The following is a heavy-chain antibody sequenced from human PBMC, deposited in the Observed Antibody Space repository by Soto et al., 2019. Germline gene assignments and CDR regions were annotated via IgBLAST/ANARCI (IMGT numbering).Heavy chain of an antibody. CDR1: GFTVSSNY. D-gene: IGHD3-9*01. V-gene: IGHV3-53*01. CDR2: IYSGGST. CDR3: ASGYYDILTGYRGDY. Sequence: EVQLVESGGGLIQPGGSLRLSCAASGFTVSSNYMSWVRQAPGKGLEWVSVIYSGGSTYYADSVKGRFTISRDNSKNTLDLQMTSLKAEDTAVYYCASGYYDILTGYRGDYWGQGTLVTVSS. J-gene: IGHJ4*02.